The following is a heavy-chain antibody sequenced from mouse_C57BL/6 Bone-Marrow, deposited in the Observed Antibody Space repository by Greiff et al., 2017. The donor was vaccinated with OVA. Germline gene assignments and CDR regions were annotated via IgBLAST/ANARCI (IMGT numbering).Heavy chain of an antibody. CDR3: AREGFYYDYPDWYFDV. D-gene: IGHD2-4*01. V-gene: IGHV1-26*01. CDR1: GYTFTDYY. J-gene: IGHJ1*03. CDR2: INPNNGGT. Sequence: VQLQQSGPELVKPGASVKISCKASGYTFTDYYMNWVKQSHGKSLEWIGDINPNNGGTSYNQKFKGKATLTVDKSSSTAYMELRSLTSEDSAVYYCAREGFYYDYPDWYFDVWGTGTTGTVSS.